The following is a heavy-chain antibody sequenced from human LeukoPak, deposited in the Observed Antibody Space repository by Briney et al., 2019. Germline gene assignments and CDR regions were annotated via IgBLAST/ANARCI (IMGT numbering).Heavy chain of an antibody. V-gene: IGHV3-11*05. Sequence: GGSLRLSCAASGFTFSDYYMSWIRQAPGKGLEWVPYISSSSSYTNYADSVKGRFTISRDNAKNSLYLQMNSLRAEDTAVYYCARGVHGSGSYYQPLPYFDYWGQGTLVTVSS. CDR2: ISSSSSYT. CDR3: ARGVHGSGSYYQPLPYFDY. D-gene: IGHD3-10*01. CDR1: GFTFSDYY. J-gene: IGHJ4*02.